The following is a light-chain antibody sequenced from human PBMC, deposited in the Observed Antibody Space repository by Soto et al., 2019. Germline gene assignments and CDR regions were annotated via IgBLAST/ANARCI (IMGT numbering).Light chain of an antibody. CDR2: GAS. CDR1: QSVTNNY. CDR3: QYYGNSWS. J-gene: IGKJ1*01. V-gene: IGKV3-20*01. Sequence: EIGLTQSPGTLSLSPGERATLSCRASQSVTNNYLAWYQHKSGRAPRLLINGASSRATGIPDRLSGSGSGTDFPLTISRLQPEDSAVYYCQYYGNSWSFGQGTKVDIK.